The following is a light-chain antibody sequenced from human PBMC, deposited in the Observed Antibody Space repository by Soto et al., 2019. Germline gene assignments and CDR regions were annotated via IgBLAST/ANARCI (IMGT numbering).Light chain of an antibody. J-gene: IGLJ3*02. Sequence: QSVLTQPPSASGTPGQRVTISCSGSSSNIGTNYVYWYKQLPGTAPKLLIYCNDQRPSGVPDRLSGSKSGTSASLAISGLRSEYEADYYCATRDNSLSRWVFGGGTKLTVL. CDR2: CND. CDR1: SSNIGTNY. CDR3: ATRDNSLSRWV. V-gene: IGLV1-47*02.